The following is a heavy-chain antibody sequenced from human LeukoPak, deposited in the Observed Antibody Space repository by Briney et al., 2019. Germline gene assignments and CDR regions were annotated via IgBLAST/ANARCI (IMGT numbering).Heavy chain of an antibody. CDR1: GFTFRRYC. CDR3: VRAEGSSGSSEYFQH. D-gene: IGHD5-12*01. Sequence: GGSLRLPCLASGFTFRRYCLKWVRQAAGKGLEWVSSISGSSNDKHYIDLVKGRFTIFRDNAKNSLLLQLNRLTAEHAADYYCVRAEGSSGSSEYFQHWGQGPLVTVSS. CDR2: ISGSSNDK. V-gene: IGHV3-21*01. J-gene: IGHJ1*01.